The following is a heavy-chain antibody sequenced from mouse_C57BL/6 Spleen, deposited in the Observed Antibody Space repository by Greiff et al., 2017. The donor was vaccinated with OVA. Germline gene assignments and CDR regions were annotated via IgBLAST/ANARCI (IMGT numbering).Heavy chain of an antibody. CDR3: AKNYYGSSSWYFDV. Sequence: DVKLVESGGGLVKPGGSLKLSCAASGFTFSDYGMHWVRQAPEKGLEWVAYISSGSSTIYYADTVKGRFTISRDNAKNTLFLQMTSLRSEDTAMYYCAKNYYGSSSWYFDVWGTGTTVTVSS. D-gene: IGHD1-1*01. CDR2: ISSGSSTI. V-gene: IGHV5-17*01. CDR1: GFTFSDYG. J-gene: IGHJ1*03.